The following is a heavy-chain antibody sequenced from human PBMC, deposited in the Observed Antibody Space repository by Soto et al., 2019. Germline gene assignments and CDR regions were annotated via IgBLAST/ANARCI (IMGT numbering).Heavy chain of an antibody. CDR2: ISSSSSYI. CDR3: ARGSLSGWLKTDAFEI. J-gene: IGHJ3*02. D-gene: IGHD3-22*01. CDR1: GFTFSSYS. V-gene: IGHV3-21*01. Sequence: GGSLRLSCAASGFTFSSYSMNWVRQAPGKGLEWVSSISSSSSYIYCADSVKGRFTISRDNAKNSLYLQMNSLRAEDTAVYYCARGSLSGWLKTDAFEIWGQGTMVTVSS.